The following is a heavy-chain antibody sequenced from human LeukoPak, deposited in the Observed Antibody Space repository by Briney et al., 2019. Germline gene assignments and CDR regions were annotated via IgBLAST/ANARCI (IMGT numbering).Heavy chain of an antibody. CDR2: IYYSGST. CDR3: ARENYYDSSGDAFDI. Sequence: PSETLSLTCAVYGGSFSGYYWSWIRQPPGKGLEWIGYIYYSGSTNYNPSLKSRVTISVDTSKNQFSLKLSSVTAADTAVYYCARENYYDSSGDAFDIWGQGTMVTVSS. D-gene: IGHD3-22*01. V-gene: IGHV4-59*01. J-gene: IGHJ3*02. CDR1: GGSFSGYY.